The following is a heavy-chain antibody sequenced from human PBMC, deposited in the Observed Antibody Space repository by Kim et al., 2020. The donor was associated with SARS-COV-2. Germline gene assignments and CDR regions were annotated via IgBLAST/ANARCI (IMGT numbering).Heavy chain of an antibody. Sequence: GGSLRLSCAASGFTFSSSAMSWVRQAPGKGLEWVSAISGSGGSTYYADSVKGRFTISRDNSKNTLYLQMNSLRAEYTAVYYCAKAGNTGNYFGDWGQGTLVTVSS. CDR1: GFTFSSSA. V-gene: IGHV3-23*01. J-gene: IGHJ4*02. CDR2: ISGSGGST. D-gene: IGHD1-26*01. CDR3: AKAGNTGNYFGD.